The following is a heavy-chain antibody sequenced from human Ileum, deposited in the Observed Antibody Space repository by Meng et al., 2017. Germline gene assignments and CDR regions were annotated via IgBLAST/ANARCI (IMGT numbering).Heavy chain of an antibody. V-gene: IGHV1-3*01. Sequence: QVQLVRSGAEVKKFGASVKVSCTASGYTFRNYPLHWVRQAPGQRPEWMGWINAGNGNIKISQKFQGRITITSDTSATAYMELSSLRSEDTAVYFCARENDNWNYFDYWGQGSLVTVSS. CDR1: GYTFRNYP. CDR3: ARENDNWNYFDY. D-gene: IGHD1-1*01. J-gene: IGHJ4*02. CDR2: INAGNGNI.